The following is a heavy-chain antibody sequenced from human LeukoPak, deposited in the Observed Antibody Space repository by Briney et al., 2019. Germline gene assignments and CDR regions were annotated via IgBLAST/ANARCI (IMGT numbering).Heavy chain of an antibody. J-gene: IGHJ5*02. CDR2: IYLSGRA. D-gene: IGHD3/OR15-3a*01. Sequence: PSETLSLTCSVSGYSISSGFFWGWVRQPPGKGLEWMGSIYLSGRAYSNPSLTYNPSLMSRVTISVGPSENQFSLRLTSVTAADTAVYYCARERDYSWSDPWGQGTLVTVSS. CDR3: ARERDYSWSDP. CDR1: GYSISSGFF. V-gene: IGHV4-38-2*02.